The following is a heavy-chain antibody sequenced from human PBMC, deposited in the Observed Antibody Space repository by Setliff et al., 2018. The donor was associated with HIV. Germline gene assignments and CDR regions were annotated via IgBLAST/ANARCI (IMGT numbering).Heavy chain of an antibody. J-gene: IGHJ3*02. D-gene: IGHD2-8*01. CDR2: INPNSGGT. V-gene: IGHV1-2*02. CDR3: ATKVYCTNGVCLDAFDI. Sequence: RASVKVSCKASGYTFTGYYMHWVRQAPGQGLEWMEWINPNSGGTNFAQKFQGRVTMTRDTSISTAYMELSRLRSDDTAVYYCATKVYCTNGVCLDAFDIWGQGTMVTVSS. CDR1: GYTFTGYY.